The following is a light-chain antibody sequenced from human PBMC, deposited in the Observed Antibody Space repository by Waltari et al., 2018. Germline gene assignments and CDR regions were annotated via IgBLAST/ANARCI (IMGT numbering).Light chain of an antibody. Sequence: DIQMTQSPSSLSASVGDRVTITCRASQSISGYLNWYQQKPGKAPKLLIYAASSLQSGVPSRFSGSGSGTDFTLTISSLQPEDFATYYCQESYSIPFTFGPGTKVDIK. CDR1: QSISGY. V-gene: IGKV1-39*01. J-gene: IGKJ3*01. CDR3: QESYSIPFT. CDR2: AAS.